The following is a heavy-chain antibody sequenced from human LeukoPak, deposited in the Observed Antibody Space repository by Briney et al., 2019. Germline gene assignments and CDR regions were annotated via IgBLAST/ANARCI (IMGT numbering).Heavy chain of an antibody. CDR1: GGSISSYY. CDR3: ASSEATTTPPPYGMDV. Sequence: SETLSLTCTVSGGSISSYYWSWIRQLPGKGLEWIGYIYYSGSTNYNPSLKSRVTISLDTSKNQFSLKLSPVTAADTAVYYCASSEATTTPPPYGMDVWGQGTTVTVSS. V-gene: IGHV4-59*12. D-gene: IGHD1-1*01. J-gene: IGHJ6*02. CDR2: IYYSGST.